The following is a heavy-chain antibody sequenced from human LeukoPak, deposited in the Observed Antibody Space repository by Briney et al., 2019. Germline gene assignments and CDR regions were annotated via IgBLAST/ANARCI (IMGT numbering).Heavy chain of an antibody. J-gene: IGHJ4*02. Sequence: SETLSLTCAVYGGSFSGYYWSWIRQPPGKELEWIGEINHSGSTNYNPSLKSRVTISVDTSKNQFSLKLSSVTAADTAVYYCAXGGXXXPMDYWGQGXLVTVS. V-gene: IGHV4-34*01. CDR2: INHSGST. CDR1: GGSFSGYY. CDR3: AXGGXXXPMDY.